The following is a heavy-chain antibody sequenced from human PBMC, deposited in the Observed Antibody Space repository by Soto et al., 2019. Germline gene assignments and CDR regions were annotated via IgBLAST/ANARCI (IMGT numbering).Heavy chain of an antibody. J-gene: IGHJ4*02. Sequence: EVQLLESGGGLVQPGGSLILSCAASGFPFSTSGILWLRQPPGEGLEWVSAIGPTANTNYRDSVKGRFTISRDNSRNRVFLQMSALRPEDTALYSCAIARHCSSAACPAAEWGQGTLITVSS. D-gene: IGHD2-2*01. CDR2: IGPTANT. CDR3: AIARHCSSAACPAAE. V-gene: IGHV3-23*05. CDR1: GFPFSTSG.